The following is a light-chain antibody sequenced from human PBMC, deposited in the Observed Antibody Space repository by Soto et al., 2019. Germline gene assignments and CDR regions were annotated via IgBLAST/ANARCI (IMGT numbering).Light chain of an antibody. Sequence: QSALTQPPSASGSPGQSVTISCTGTSSDVGDYNYVSWYQQHPGKAPKLMIYEVNTRPSGVPDRFSGSKSGNTASLTVSGLQAEDEADYYCSSYAGNNNLVFGGGTKVTVL. J-gene: IGLJ2*01. CDR2: EVN. CDR3: SSYAGNNNLV. V-gene: IGLV2-8*01. CDR1: SSDVGDYNY.